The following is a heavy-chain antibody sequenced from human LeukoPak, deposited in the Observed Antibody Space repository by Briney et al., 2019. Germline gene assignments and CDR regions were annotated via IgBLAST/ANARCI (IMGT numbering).Heavy chain of an antibody. D-gene: IGHD3-22*01. CDR1: GFTFDDYA. Sequence: GGSLRLSCAASGFTFDDYAMHWVRQAPGKGLEWVSLISGDGGSTYYGDSVKGRFTISRDNSKNSLYLQMNSLRTEDTALYYCAKDGYYDSSGYYYPPDYWGQGTPVTVSS. V-gene: IGHV3-43*02. J-gene: IGHJ4*02. CDR3: AKDGYYDSSGYYYPPDY. CDR2: ISGDGGST.